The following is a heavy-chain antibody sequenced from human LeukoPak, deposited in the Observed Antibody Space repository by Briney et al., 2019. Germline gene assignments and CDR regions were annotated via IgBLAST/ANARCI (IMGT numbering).Heavy chain of an antibody. Sequence: ASVKVIFSASGYTFTGYYMHRVRQAPGQGLEWMGWINPNSGGTNYAQKFQGRVTMTRDTSISTAYMELSRLRSDDTAVYYCARDQLRLDEDYGDYDYYFDFWGKGTLVTVSS. CDR2: INPNSGGT. D-gene: IGHD4-17*01. J-gene: IGHJ4*03. CDR3: ARDQLRLDEDYGDYDYYFDF. CDR1: GYTFTGYY. V-gene: IGHV1-2*02.